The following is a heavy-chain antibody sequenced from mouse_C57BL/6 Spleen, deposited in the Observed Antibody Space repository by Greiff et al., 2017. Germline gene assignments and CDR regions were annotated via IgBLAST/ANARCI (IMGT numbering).Heavy chain of an antibody. V-gene: IGHV1-15*01. CDR3: TTTVVATGYFDY. Sequence: VQLQQSGAELVRPGASVTLSCKASGYTFTDYEMHWVKQTPVHGLEWIGAIDPETGGTAYNQKFKGKAILTADKSSSTAYMELRSLTSEDSAVYYCTTTVVATGYFDYWGQGTTLTVSS. D-gene: IGHD1-1*01. CDR2: IDPETGGT. CDR1: GYTFTDYE. J-gene: IGHJ2*01.